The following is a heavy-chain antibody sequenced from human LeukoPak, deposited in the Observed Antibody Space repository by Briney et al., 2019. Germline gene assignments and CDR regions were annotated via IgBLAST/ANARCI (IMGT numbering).Heavy chain of an antibody. CDR3: ASVTMVRGVYGMDV. CDR2: ISAYNGNT. J-gene: IGHJ6*04. CDR1: GYTFTSYG. D-gene: IGHD3-10*01. Sequence: ASVKVSCKASGYTFTSYGISWVRQAPGQGLEWMGWISAYNGNTNYAQELQGRVTMTTDTSTSTAYMELSSLRSEDTAVYYCASVTMVRGVYGMDVWGKGTTVTVSS. V-gene: IGHV1-18*01.